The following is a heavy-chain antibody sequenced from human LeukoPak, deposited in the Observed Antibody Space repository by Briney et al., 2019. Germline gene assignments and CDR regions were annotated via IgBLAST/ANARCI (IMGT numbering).Heavy chain of an antibody. D-gene: IGHD5-24*01. CDR1: GYSISGGYY. J-gene: IGHJ3*02. CDR2: IYTSGST. V-gene: IGHV4-4*09. Sequence: SETLSLTCTVSGYSISGGYYWGWIRQPPGKGLEWIGYIYTSGSTNYNPSLKSRVTISVDTSKNQFSLKLSSVTAADTAVYYCARARDGYNYGAFDIWGQGTMVTVSS. CDR3: ARARDGYNYGAFDI.